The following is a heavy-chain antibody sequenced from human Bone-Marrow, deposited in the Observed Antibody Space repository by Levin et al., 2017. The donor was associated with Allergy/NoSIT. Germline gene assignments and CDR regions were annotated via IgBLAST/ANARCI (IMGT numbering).Heavy chain of an antibody. V-gene: IGHV3-9*01. CDR2: ISWNSGSI. J-gene: IGHJ4*02. Sequence: SLKISCAASGFTFDDYAMHWVRQAPGKGLEWVSGISWNSGSIGYADSVKGRFTISRDNAKNSLYLQMNSLRAEDTALYYCAKDPGPNWNDVGSVDYWGQGTLVTVSS. D-gene: IGHD1-1*01. CDR1: GFTFDDYA. CDR3: AKDPGPNWNDVGSVDY.